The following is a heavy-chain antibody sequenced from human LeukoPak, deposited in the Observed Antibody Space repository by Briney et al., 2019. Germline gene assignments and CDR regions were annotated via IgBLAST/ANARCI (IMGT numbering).Heavy chain of an antibody. CDR1: GGSISSSSYY. CDR2: IYYSGST. Sequence: SETLSLTCTVSGGSISSSSYYWGWIRQPAGKGLEWIGSIYYSGSTYYNPSLKSRVAISVDTSKNQFSLKLSSVTAADTAVYYCARQPRVEFWSGYSDYWGQGTLVTVSS. D-gene: IGHD3-3*01. CDR3: ARQPRVEFWSGYSDY. V-gene: IGHV4-39*01. J-gene: IGHJ4*02.